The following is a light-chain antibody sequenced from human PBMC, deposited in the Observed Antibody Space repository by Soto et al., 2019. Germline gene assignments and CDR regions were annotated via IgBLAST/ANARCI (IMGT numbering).Light chain of an antibody. CDR2: RNN. Sequence: QPVLTQPPSASGTPGQRVTISCSGSSSNIGSNYVYWYQQFPGTAPKVLIYRNNQRPSGVPDRFSGSKSGTSASLAISGLRSEDEADYYCAAWDDSLSGWVFGGGTKLTVL. J-gene: IGLJ3*02. CDR3: AAWDDSLSGWV. V-gene: IGLV1-47*01. CDR1: SSNIGSNY.